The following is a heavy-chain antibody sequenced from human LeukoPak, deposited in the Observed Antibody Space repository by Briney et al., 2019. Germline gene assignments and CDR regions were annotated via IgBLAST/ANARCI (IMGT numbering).Heavy chain of an antibody. D-gene: IGHD6-13*01. CDR3: ARLGYSTRWYYFDY. V-gene: IGHV4-4*02. CDR2: IYHRGST. J-gene: IGHJ4*02. CDR1: GGSISGSNW. Sequence: ASGTLSLTCAVSGGSISGSNWWSWVRQPPGKGLEWIGEIYHRGSTNYNPSLKSRVSISVDTSKNQFSLKLSSVTAADTAVYYCARLGYSTRWYYFDYWGQGTLVTVSS.